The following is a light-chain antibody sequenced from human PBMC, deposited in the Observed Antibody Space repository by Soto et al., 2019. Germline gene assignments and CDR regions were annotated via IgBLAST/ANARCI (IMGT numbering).Light chain of an antibody. V-gene: IGKV3D-15*01. Sequence: EIVLTQSPATLSLSPVERATLSCRASPSVTSNLAWYQQKPGQAPRLLIYDASTRVTGIPDRFSGSGSGTDFTLTISSLQPDDFATYYCQHFNSYPWTFGQGTKVDIK. CDR1: PSVTSN. J-gene: IGKJ1*01. CDR2: DAS. CDR3: QHFNSYPWT.